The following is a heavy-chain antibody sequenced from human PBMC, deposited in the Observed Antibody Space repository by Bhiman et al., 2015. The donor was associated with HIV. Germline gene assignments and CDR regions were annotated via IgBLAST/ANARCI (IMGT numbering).Heavy chain of an antibody. J-gene: IGHJ2*01. CDR1: GFAFSNYA. CDR3: ARGAGITMIIETNWYFDL. V-gene: IGHV3-30-3*01. D-gene: IGHD3-22*01. Sequence: QVQLVESGGGVVQPGRSLRLSCAASGFAFSNYAIHWVRQAPGKGLEWVAVISFDGSNKYYADSVRGRFTISRDNSKNTLYLQMNSLRAEDTAVYYRARGAGITMIIETNWYFDLWGRGTLVTVSS. CDR2: ISFDGSNK.